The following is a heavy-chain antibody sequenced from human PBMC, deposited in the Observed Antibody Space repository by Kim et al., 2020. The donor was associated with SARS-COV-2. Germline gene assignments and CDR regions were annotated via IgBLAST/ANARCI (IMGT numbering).Heavy chain of an antibody. CDR3: AKIGIRKDYDYFWAPPRAVDY. CDR1: GFTFSYYG. V-gene: IGHV3-30*18. J-gene: IGHJ4*02. CDR2: ISYDGSNK. Sequence: GGSLRLSCAASGFTFSYYGMHWVRQAPGKGLEWVAVISYDGSNKYYADSVKGRFTISRDNSKDTLYLQMNSLRAEDTAVYYCAKIGIRKDYDYFWAPPRAVDYWGQGTLVTVSS. D-gene: IGHD3-16*01.